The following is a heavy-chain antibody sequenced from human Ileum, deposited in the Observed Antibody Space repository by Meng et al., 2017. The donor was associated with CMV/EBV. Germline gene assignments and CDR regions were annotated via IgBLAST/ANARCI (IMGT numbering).Heavy chain of an antibody. CDR3: ARGGSNSAGYYSPFY. D-gene: IGHD3-22*01. V-gene: IGHV4-31*02. Sequence: SGGCITSGGYYWTWIRQHPGKGLEWIGSISYSGNAYSSPSLKSRLTISADTSSNQFSLKLSSVTAADTAVYYCARGGSNSAGYYSPFYWGQGTLVTVSS. J-gene: IGHJ4*02. CDR1: GGCITSGGYY. CDR2: ISYSGNA.